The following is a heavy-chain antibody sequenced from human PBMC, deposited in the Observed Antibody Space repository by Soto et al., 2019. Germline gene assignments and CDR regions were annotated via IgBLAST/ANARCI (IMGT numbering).Heavy chain of an antibody. Sequence: EVQLLESGGGLVQPGGSLRLSCAASGFTFSSYAMSWVRQAPGKGLEWVSAISGSGGSTYYADSVKGRITISRDNSKNTLYLQMNSLRAEDTAVYYCAMHYHGPWFGELEVGYYYMDVWGKGTTVTVSS. CDR3: AMHYHGPWFGELEVGYYYMDV. CDR1: GFTFSSYA. V-gene: IGHV3-23*01. D-gene: IGHD3-10*01. CDR2: ISGSGGST. J-gene: IGHJ6*03.